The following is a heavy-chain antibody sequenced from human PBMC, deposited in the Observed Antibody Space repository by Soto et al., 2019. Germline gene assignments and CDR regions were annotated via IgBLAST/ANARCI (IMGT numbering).Heavy chain of an antibody. CDR3: ARGSLLGNYYYYGMDV. D-gene: IGHD2-21*01. V-gene: IGHV1-69*13. CDR1: GGTFSTYA. Sequence: GASVKVSCKASGGTFSTYAVSWVRQAPGQGLEWMGGIIPLFSTANYAQKFQGRITITADESTTTAYMELNSLTSEDTAVYYCARGSLLGNYYYYGMDVWGQGTTVTVSS. CDR2: IIPLFSTA. J-gene: IGHJ6*02.